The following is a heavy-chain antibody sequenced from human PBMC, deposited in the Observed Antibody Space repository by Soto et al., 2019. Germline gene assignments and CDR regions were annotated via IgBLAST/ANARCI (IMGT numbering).Heavy chain of an antibody. J-gene: IGHJ3*02. V-gene: IGHV3-30-3*01. CDR1: GFTFSSYA. Sequence: PGGSLRLSCAASGFTFSSYAMHWVRQAPGKGLEWVAVISYDGSNKYYADSVKGRFTISRDNSKNTLYLQMNSLRAEDTAVYYCARDGDMITFGGTPWDAFDIWGQGTMVTVSS. CDR3: ARDGDMITFGGTPWDAFDI. CDR2: ISYDGSNK. D-gene: IGHD3-16*01.